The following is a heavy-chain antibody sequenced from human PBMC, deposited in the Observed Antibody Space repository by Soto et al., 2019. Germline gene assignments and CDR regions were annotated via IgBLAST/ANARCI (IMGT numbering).Heavy chain of an antibody. CDR2: INHSGST. V-gene: IGHV4-34*01. CDR1: GGSFSGYY. Sequence: TLSLTCAVYGGSFSGYYWSWIRQPPGKGLEWIGEINHSGSTNYNPSLKSRVTISVDTSKNQFSLKLSSVTAADTAVYYCASTGSGYSSSWYLSYWGQGTLVTVSS. CDR3: ASTGSGYSSSWYLSY. D-gene: IGHD6-13*01. J-gene: IGHJ4*02.